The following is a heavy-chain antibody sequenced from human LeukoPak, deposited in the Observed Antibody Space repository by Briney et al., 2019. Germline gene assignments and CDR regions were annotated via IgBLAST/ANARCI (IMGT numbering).Heavy chain of an antibody. V-gene: IGHV3-23*01. D-gene: IGHD3-10*01. CDR1: GFTFSSYS. CDR2: ISGSGSST. Sequence: GSLRLSCAVSGFTFSSYSMNWVRQAPGKGLEWVSGISGSGSSTYYADSVKGRFTISRDNSKNTLYLQMNSLRAEDTAVYYCAKDEERYYYGSGSRGFDYWGQGTLVTVSS. J-gene: IGHJ4*02. CDR3: AKDEERYYYGSGSRGFDY.